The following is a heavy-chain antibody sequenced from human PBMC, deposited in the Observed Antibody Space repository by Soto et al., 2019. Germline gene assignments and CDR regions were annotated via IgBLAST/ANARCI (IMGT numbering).Heavy chain of an antibody. Sequence: EVKLLESGGGLVQPGGSLRLSCAASGFTFSSYAMSWVRQAPGKGLEWVSSITGGGENTHYADSVKGRFTISRDNSKNTLSRQMTSVRVEDTAVDHCAKGRLAVAAPYSWFDPWGQGTLVTVSS. CDR1: GFTFSSYA. D-gene: IGHD6-19*01. CDR3: AKGRLAVAAPYSWFDP. J-gene: IGHJ5*02. CDR2: ITGGGENT. V-gene: IGHV3-23*01.